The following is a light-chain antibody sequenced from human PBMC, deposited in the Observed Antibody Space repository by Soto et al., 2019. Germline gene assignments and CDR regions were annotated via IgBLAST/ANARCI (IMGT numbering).Light chain of an antibody. J-gene: IGKJ2*01. CDR2: GTS. CDR3: QQYDNSVYT. CDR1: QSIDSSY. V-gene: IGKV3-20*01. Sequence: ENVLTQSPGTLSLSPGERATLSCRASQSIDSSYLAWYQQKPGQAPRLLIYGTSSRATGIPDRFSGSGSGTDVTLTINRLEPEDFAVYYCQQYDNSVYTFGQGTKLEIK.